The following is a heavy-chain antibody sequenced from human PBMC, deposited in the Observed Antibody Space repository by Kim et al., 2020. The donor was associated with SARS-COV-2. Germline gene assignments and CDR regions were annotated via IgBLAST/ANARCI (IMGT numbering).Heavy chain of an antibody. V-gene: IGHV3-48*03. Sequence: GGSLRLSCVASGFPFSSYEMNWVRQAPGKGLEWLSYISTSGDFTSYADSVKGRFTMSRDNTKNSLYLQMNSLRAEDTAVYYCARDTFGCCEEFDYWGQGTLVTVSS. J-gene: IGHJ4*02. D-gene: IGHD6-19*01. CDR3: ARDTFGCCEEFDY. CDR2: ISTSGDFT. CDR1: GFPFSSYE.